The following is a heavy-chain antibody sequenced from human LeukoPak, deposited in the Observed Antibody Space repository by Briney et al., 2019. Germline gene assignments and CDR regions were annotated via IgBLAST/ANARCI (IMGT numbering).Heavy chain of an antibody. CDR1: VGPISSSSYY. J-gene: IGHJ4*02. CDR3: ARWRGYSYGSDFDF. CDR2: IYYSGST. Sequence: SETLSLTCTVSVGPISSSSYYWGWIRQPPGKGLEWIGSIYYSGSTYHNPSLKSPLTISVDTSKSQFSLKLTSVTAADTAVYYCARWRGYSYGSDFDFWGQGTLVTVSS. V-gene: IGHV4-39*01. D-gene: IGHD5-18*01.